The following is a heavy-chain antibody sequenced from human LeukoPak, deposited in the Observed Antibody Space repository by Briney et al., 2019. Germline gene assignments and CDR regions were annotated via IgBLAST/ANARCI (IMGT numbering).Heavy chain of an antibody. J-gene: IGHJ5*02. Sequence: GASVTVSCTASGYTFTSYAIIWVRQAPGQGLEWMGWISANNGKTNYAQKLQARVTMTTDTSTTTAYMQLRTLTPDDTAVYYCARQIVGATNWFDRWGQGTLVTVSS. CDR3: ARQIVGATNWFDR. D-gene: IGHD1-26*01. V-gene: IGHV1-18*01. CDR2: ISANNGKT. CDR1: GYTFTSYA.